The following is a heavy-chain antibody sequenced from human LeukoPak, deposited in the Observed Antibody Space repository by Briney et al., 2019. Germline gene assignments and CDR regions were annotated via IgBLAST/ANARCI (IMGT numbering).Heavy chain of an antibody. CDR1: GASLSDYW. J-gene: IGHJ3*01. CDR2: VTDGGYT. V-gene: IGHV4-34*01. D-gene: IGHD2-15*01. CDR3: ARITARGGSDDAFVA. Sequence: SETLSLTCAIYGASLSDYWWTWVRQPPGAGLEWIGEVTDGGYTNYKSSLKSRVRILVDISKNQFSLRLTSVTAADTALYFCARITARGGSDDAFVAWGQGTMISVSS.